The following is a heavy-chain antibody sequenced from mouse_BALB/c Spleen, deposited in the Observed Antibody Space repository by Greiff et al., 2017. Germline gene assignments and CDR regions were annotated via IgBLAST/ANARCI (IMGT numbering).Heavy chain of an antibody. CDR1: GYTFTSYW. CDR2: INPSTGYT. CDR3: ARWDTTAPYWYFDV. J-gene: IGHJ1*01. V-gene: IGHV1-7*01. Sequence: QVQLKESGAELAKPGASVKMSCKASGYTFTSYWMHWVKQRPGQGLEWIGYINPSTGYTEYNQKFKDKATLTADKSSSTAYMQLSSLTSEDSAVYYCARWDTTAPYWYFDVWGAGTTVTVSS. D-gene: IGHD1-2*01.